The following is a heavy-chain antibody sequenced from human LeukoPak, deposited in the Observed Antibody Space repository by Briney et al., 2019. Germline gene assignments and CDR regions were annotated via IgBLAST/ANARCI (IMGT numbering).Heavy chain of an antibody. CDR3: ARGAYTVTTLDY. D-gene: IGHD4-17*01. Sequence: SQTLSLTCAVSGGSISSGGYSWSWIRQPPGKGLEWIGYIYHSGSTYYNPSLKSRVTISVDRSKNQSSLKLSSVTAADTAVYYCARGAYTVTTLDYWGQGTLVTVSS. CDR2: IYHSGST. CDR1: GGSISSGGYS. J-gene: IGHJ4*02. V-gene: IGHV4-30-2*01.